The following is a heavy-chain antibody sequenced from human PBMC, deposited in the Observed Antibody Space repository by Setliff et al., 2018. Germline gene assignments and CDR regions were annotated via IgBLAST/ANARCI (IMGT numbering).Heavy chain of an antibody. J-gene: IGHJ4*02. V-gene: IGHV1-18*01. CDR1: GYSFSDSA. Sequence: ASVKVSCKASGYSFSDSAVSWVRQAPGQGLEWVGWISVYSGNAYYAQKLQDRVTLTTDTSTTTAYLELRSLRPDDTAVYYCVRVSSGRLDFDYWGQGTPVTVSS. CDR2: ISVYSGNA. CDR3: VRVSSGRLDFDY. D-gene: IGHD6-19*01.